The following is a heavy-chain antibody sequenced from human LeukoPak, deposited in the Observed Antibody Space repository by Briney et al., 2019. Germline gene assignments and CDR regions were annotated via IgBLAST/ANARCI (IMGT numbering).Heavy chain of an antibody. CDR2: ISGSGGST. V-gene: IGHV3-23*01. Sequence: GGSLRLSCAASGFTFSSYAMSWVRQAPGKGLEWVSVISGSGGSTYYADSVKGRFTISRDNSENILYLQMHSLRAEDTAVYYCARAIAIPRDAIDYWGQGTLVAVSS. CDR1: GFTFSSYA. CDR3: ARAIAIPRDAIDY. J-gene: IGHJ4*02. D-gene: IGHD6-13*01.